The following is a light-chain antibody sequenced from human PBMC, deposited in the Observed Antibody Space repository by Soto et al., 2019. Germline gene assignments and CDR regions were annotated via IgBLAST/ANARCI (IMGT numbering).Light chain of an antibody. J-gene: IGKJ5*01. Sequence: DIQMTQSPSSLSASLGDRVTITCQARQNINNYLNWYQQKPGRAPNLLIYGASTLQSGVPSRFSGSGSGTDFTLTISNLQPEDFATYYCQQLNAYPLTFGQGTRLEIK. V-gene: IGKV1-9*01. CDR2: GAS. CDR1: QNINNY. CDR3: QQLNAYPLT.